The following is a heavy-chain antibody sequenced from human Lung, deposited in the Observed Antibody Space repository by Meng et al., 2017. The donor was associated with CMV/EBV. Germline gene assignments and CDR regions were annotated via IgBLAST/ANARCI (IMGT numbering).Heavy chain of an antibody. CDR2: ISVYTDNT. Sequence: ASVKVSCKTSGYTFTSYGISWVRQAPGQGLEWMGWISVYTDNTSSAQKYQGRLTMTTDTSTSTAYMEVRSLRSDDTAVYYCARDSPSLYSSSPGIDFWGQRTLVTVSS. CDR3: ARDSPSLYSSSPGIDF. J-gene: IGHJ4*02. D-gene: IGHD6-6*01. V-gene: IGHV1-18*01. CDR1: GYTFTSYG.